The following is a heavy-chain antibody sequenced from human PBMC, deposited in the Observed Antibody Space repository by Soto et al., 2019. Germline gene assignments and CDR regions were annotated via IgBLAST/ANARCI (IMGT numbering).Heavy chain of an antibody. D-gene: IGHD5-18*01. V-gene: IGHV1-69*13. CDR1: GGTFSSYA. CDR3: ARALVDTAMAEPRYYYYYGMDV. J-gene: IGHJ6*02. Sequence: SVKVSCKASGGTFSSYAISWVRQAPGQVLEWMGGIIPIFGTATYAQKFQGRVTITADESTSTAYMELSSLRSEDTAVYYCARALVDTAMAEPRYYYYYGMDVWGQGTTVTVSS. CDR2: IIPIFGTA.